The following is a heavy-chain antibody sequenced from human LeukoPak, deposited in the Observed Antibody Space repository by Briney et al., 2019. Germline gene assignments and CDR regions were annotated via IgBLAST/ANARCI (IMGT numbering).Heavy chain of an antibody. J-gene: IGHJ5*02. CDR1: GGAFSSYA. D-gene: IGHD1-26*01. Sequence: GASVKVSCKASGGAFSSYAISWVRQAPGQGLEWMGRIIPILGIANYAQKFQGRVTITADKSTSTAYMELSSLRSEDTAVYYCASSKGGATLNWFDPWGQGTLVTVSS. CDR3: ASSKGGATLNWFDP. CDR2: IIPILGIA. V-gene: IGHV1-69*04.